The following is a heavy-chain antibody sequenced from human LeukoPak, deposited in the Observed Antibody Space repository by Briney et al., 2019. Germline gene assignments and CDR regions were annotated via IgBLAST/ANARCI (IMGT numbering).Heavy chain of an antibody. D-gene: IGHD2-15*01. CDR3: ARDCTGGTCYDAFDI. Sequence: PGRSLRLSCAASGFTFSTSTMHWVRQAPGKGLEWVAVISYDGSNKFYADSVKGRFAISRDNSKNTLYLQMNSLRAGDTAVYYCARDCTGGTCYDAFDIWGQGTMVTVSS. V-gene: IGHV3-30*09. J-gene: IGHJ3*02. CDR1: GFTFSTST. CDR2: ISYDGSNK.